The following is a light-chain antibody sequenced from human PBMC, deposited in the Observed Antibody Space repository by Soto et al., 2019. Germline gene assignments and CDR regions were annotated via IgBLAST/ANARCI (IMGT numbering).Light chain of an antibody. CDR2: KAS. J-gene: IGKJ1*01. CDR3: QQYNSYPWT. V-gene: IGKV1-5*03. CDR1: QSISSW. Sequence: DIQMTQSPSTLSASVGDRVTITCRASQSISSWLAWYQQKPGKAPKLLIYKASSLESVVPSRFSGSGSGTEFTLTISSLQPDDFAPNYCQQYNSYPWTFGQWTKVELK.